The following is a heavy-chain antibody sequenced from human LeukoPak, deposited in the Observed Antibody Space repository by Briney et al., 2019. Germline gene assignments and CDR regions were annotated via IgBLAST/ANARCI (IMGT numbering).Heavy chain of an antibody. Sequence: GGSLRLSCAASGFTFSSYSMNWVRQAPGKGLEWVSSISSSSSYICYADSVKGRFTISRGNAKNSLYLQMNSLRAEDTAVYYCARDFVEVYALYYFDYWGQGTLVTVSS. CDR1: GFTFSSYS. CDR2: ISSSSSYI. V-gene: IGHV3-21*01. CDR3: ARDFVEVYALYYFDY. D-gene: IGHD2-8*01. J-gene: IGHJ4*02.